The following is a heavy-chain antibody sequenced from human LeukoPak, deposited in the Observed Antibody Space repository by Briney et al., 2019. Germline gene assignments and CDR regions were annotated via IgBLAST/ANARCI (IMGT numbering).Heavy chain of an antibody. J-gene: IGHJ4*02. Sequence: GASVKVSCKASGGTFSSYAISWVQQAPGQGLEWMGGIIPIFGTASYAQKFQGRVTITADESTSTAYMELSSLRSEDTAVYYCATLGYCSGGSCYGYWGQGTLVTVSS. CDR1: GGTFSSYA. D-gene: IGHD2-15*01. V-gene: IGHV1-69*13. CDR2: IIPIFGTA. CDR3: ATLGYCSGGSCYGY.